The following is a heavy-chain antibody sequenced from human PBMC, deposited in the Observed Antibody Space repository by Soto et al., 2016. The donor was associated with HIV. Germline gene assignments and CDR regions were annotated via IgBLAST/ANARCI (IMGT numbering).Heavy chain of an antibody. CDR2: ISGSGGST. V-gene: IGHV3-23*01. CDR1: GFTFSNSA. J-gene: IGHJ4*02. D-gene: IGHD3-10*01. Sequence: EVQLLESGGGLVQPGGSLRLSCAASGFTFSNSAMSWVRQAPGKGLEWVSGISGSGGSTYYADSVKGRFTISRDNSKSTLYLQVSSLRVEDTAVYYCAKDRITMIRGQDYWGQRTQVTVSS. CDR3: AKDRITMIRGQDY.